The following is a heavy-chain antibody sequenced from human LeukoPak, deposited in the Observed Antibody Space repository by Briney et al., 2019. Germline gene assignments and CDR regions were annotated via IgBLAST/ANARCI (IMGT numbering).Heavy chain of an antibody. D-gene: IGHD2-2*01. CDR1: GFTFNSYW. V-gene: IGHV3-21*01. Sequence: PGGSLRLSCAASGFTFNSYWMSWVRQAPGKGLEWVSSISSSSSYIYYADSVKGRFTISRDNAKNSLYLQMNSLRAEDTAVYYCVRARDCSSTSCYGGMDVWGKGTTVTVSS. CDR3: VRARDCSSTSCYGGMDV. J-gene: IGHJ6*03. CDR2: ISSSSSYI.